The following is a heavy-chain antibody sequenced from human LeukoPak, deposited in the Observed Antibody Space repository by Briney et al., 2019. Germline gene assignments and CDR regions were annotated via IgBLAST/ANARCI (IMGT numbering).Heavy chain of an antibody. CDR2: ISTSSSYI. V-gene: IGHV3-21*01. Sequence: PGGSLRLSCAASGFTFNRYNMNWGRRAPGKGLEWVSSISTSSSYIYYADSVRGRFTISRDNAKNSLYLQMNSLRAEDTAVYSCARGADGVSSNSRGWFDPWGQGTLVTVSS. D-gene: IGHD2-15*01. CDR1: GFTFNRYN. J-gene: IGHJ5*02. CDR3: ARGADGVSSNSRGWFDP.